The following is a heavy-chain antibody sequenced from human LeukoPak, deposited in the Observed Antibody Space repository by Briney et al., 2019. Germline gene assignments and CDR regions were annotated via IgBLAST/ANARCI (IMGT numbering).Heavy chain of an antibody. CDR2: ISSDTTYT. V-gene: IGHV3-11*06. Sequence: RGSLRLSCAASGFTFSDNYMNWIRQAPGKGLEWVSYISSDTTYTDYADSVKGRFTIPRDNAKKLLYLQMNSLRAEDTAIYYCARDQSITTFGAFDIWGQGTMVTVSS. D-gene: IGHD3-10*02. CDR3: ARDQSITTFGAFDI. J-gene: IGHJ3*02. CDR1: GFTFSDNY.